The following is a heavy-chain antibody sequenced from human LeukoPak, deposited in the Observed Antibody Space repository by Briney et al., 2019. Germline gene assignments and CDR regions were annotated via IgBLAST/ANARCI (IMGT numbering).Heavy chain of an antibody. V-gene: IGHV3-23*01. D-gene: IGHD3-22*01. CDR2: ISGSGGST. CDR1: GFTFSSYA. Sequence: PGGSLRLSCAASGFTFSSYAMSWVRQAPGKGLEWVSAISGSGGSTYYADSVEGRFTISRDNSKNTLYLQMNSLRAEDTAVYYCAKDKTYYYDSSGQDYWGQGTMVTVSS. J-gene: IGHJ3*01. CDR3: AKDKTYYYDSSGQDY.